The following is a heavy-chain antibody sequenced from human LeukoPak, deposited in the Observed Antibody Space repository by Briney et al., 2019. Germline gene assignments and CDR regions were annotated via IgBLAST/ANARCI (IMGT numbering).Heavy chain of an antibody. CDR1: GFTFSSYG. CDR2: IKQDGSEK. J-gene: IGHJ4*02. V-gene: IGHV3-7*01. D-gene: IGHD3-16*01. Sequence: GGSLRLSCAASGFTFSSYGMHWVRQAPGKGLEWVANIKQDGSEKYYVDSVKGRFTISRDNAKNSLYLQMDSLRVEDTAVYYCARDPPSRGTRYFDYWGQGILVTVSS. CDR3: ARDPPSRGTRYFDY.